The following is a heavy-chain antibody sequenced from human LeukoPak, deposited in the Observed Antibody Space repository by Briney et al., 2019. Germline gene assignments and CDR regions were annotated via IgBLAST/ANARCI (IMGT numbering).Heavy chain of an antibody. Sequence: QPGGSLRLSCAASGFTFSSYSMNWVRQAPGKGLEWVSYISSSSSTIYYADSVKVRFTISRDNAKNSLYLQMNSLRDEDTAVYYCARGNQQLPRSTPDYWGQGTLVTVSS. D-gene: IGHD2-2*01. CDR2: ISSSSSTI. V-gene: IGHV3-48*02. CDR1: GFTFSSYS. J-gene: IGHJ4*02. CDR3: ARGNQQLPRSTPDY.